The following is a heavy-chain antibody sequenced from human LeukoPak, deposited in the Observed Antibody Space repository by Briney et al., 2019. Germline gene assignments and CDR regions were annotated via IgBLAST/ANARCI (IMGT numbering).Heavy chain of an antibody. CDR3: ASRRYCSGGSCYGFDY. J-gene: IGHJ4*02. CDR1: GGSISSTTYY. Sequence: SETLSLTCTVSGGSISSTTYYWGWIRQPPGKGLEWIGSIYHSGNIYYNPSLKSRVTISVDTSKNQFSLKLSSVTAADTAVYYCASRRYCSGGSCYGFDYWGQGTLVTVSS. CDR2: IYHSGNI. D-gene: IGHD2-15*01. V-gene: IGHV4-39*01.